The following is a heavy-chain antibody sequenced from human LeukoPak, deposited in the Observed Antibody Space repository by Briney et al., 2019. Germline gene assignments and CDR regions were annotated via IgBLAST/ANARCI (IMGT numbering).Heavy chain of an antibody. J-gene: IGHJ4*02. CDR3: AKGPLIEVAGTTWDH. V-gene: IGHV3-23*01. D-gene: IGHD6-19*01. CDR2: ISGSGGST. CDR1: GFTFSNHA. Sequence: GGSLRLSCAASGFTFSNHAMSGVRQAPGKGLEWVSAISGSGGSTYYADSVKGRFTISRDISKNTLYLQMNSLRAEDTAVYYCAKGPLIEVAGTTWDHWGQGTLATVSS.